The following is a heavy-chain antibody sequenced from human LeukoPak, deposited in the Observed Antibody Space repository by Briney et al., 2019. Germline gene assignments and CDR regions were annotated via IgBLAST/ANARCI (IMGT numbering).Heavy chain of an antibody. Sequence: SETLSLTCTVSGGSISSYYWSWIRQPPGKGLEWIGYIYYSGSTNYNPSLKSRVTISVDTSKNQFSLKLSSVTAADTAVYYCARSPSRDSSGWINWFDPWGQGTLVTVSS. D-gene: IGHD6-19*01. V-gene: IGHV4-59*01. CDR2: IYYSGST. CDR1: GGSISSYY. CDR3: ARSPSRDSSGWINWFDP. J-gene: IGHJ5*02.